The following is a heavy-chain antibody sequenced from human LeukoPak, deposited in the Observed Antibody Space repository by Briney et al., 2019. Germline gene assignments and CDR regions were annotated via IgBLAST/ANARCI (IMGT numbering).Heavy chain of an antibody. CDR1: GGSISSYY. J-gene: IGHJ4*02. D-gene: IGHD5-24*01. V-gene: IGHV4-59*08. CDR2: IYYSGST. Sequence: SETLSLTCTVSGGSISSYYWSRIRQPPGKGLEWIGYIYYSGSTNYNPSLKSRVTISVDTSKNQFSLKLSSVTAADTAIYYCARGRDEYKGGNYWGQGTLVTVSS. CDR3: ARGRDEYKGGNY.